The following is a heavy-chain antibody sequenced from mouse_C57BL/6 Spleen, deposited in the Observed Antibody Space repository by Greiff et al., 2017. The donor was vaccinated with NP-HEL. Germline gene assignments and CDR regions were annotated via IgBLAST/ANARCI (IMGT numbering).Heavy chain of an antibody. CDR3: ARLRGGYAMDY. Sequence: DVMLVESGGGLVQPGGSLKLSCAASGFTFSDYYMYWVRQTPEKRLEWIAYISNGGGSTYYPDTVKGRFTISRDNAKNTLYLQMSRLKAEDTARYYGARLRGGYAMDYWGQGTSVTVSS. J-gene: IGHJ4*01. CDR2: ISNGGGST. CDR1: GFTFSDYY. V-gene: IGHV5-12*01.